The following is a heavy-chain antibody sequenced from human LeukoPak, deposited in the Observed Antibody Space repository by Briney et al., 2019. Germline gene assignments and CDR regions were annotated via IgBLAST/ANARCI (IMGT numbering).Heavy chain of an antibody. CDR1: GFTFSSYA. Sequence: GGSLRLSCAGSGFTFSSYAMSWVRQAPGKGLEWVSVISGSGGNTYYADSVKGRFTISRDNSKNTLYLQMNSLRAEDTAVYYCAKSPDCSSTSCPHYYYYGMDVWGQGTTVTVSS. CDR2: ISGSGGNT. V-gene: IGHV3-23*01. CDR3: AKSPDCSSTSCPHYYYYGMDV. J-gene: IGHJ6*02. D-gene: IGHD2-2*01.